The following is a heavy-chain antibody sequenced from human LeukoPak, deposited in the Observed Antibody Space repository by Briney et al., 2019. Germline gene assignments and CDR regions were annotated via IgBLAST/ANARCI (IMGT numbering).Heavy chain of an antibody. CDR2: IYYSGST. V-gene: IGHV4-39*07. CDR3: ARHVGATGPYYFDY. D-gene: IGHD1-26*01. CDR1: GGSISSSSYY. J-gene: IGHJ4*02. Sequence: SETLSLTCTVAGGSISSSSYYWGWIRQPPGKGLEWIGSIYYSGSTYYNPSLKSRVTISVDTSKNQFSLKLSSVTAADTAVYYCARHVGATGPYYFDYWGQGTLVTLSS.